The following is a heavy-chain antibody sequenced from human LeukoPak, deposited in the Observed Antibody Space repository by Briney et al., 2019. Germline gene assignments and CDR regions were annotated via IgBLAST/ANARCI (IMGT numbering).Heavy chain of an antibody. CDR1: GSTFSNYA. D-gene: IGHD2-2*01. CDR2: FAGSGHIT. CDR3: AKGSSWSFYYDMDV. J-gene: IGHJ6*02. V-gene: IGHV3-23*01. Sequence: GGSLRLSCVASGSTFSNYAMSWVRQAPGKGLEWVSTFAGSGHITNHADSVKGRFTISRVNSQNTLYLQMDSLRAEDTAVYYCAKGSSWSFYYDMDVWGQGTTVTVSS.